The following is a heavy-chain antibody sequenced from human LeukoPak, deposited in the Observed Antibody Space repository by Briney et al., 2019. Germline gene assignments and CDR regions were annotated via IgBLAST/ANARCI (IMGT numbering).Heavy chain of an antibody. J-gene: IGHJ4*02. CDR2: IYYSGST. CDR1: GGSLSSYY. D-gene: IGHD4-17*01. V-gene: IGHV4-59*01. CDR3: AREALGGDYGLD. Sequence: PSETLSLTCTVSGGSLSSYYWSWIRQPPGKGLEWIGYIYYSGSTNYNPSLQSRVTISVDTSKNQFSLKLSAVTAADTAVYYCAREALGGDYGLDWGQGTLVTVSS.